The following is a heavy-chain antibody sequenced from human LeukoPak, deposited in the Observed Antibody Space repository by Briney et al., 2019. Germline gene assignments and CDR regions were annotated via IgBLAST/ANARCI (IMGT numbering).Heavy chain of an antibody. J-gene: IGHJ6*02. CDR3: ARDSGSGYGMDV. CDR2: IYYSGST. V-gene: IGHV4-59*01. CDR1: GGSISSYY. Sequence: SETLSLTCTVSGGSISSYYWSWIRQPPGKGLEWIGYIYYSGSTNYNPSLKSRVTISVDTSKNQFSLKLSSVTAADTAVYYCARDSGSGYGMDVWGQGTTVTVSS. D-gene: IGHD6-25*01.